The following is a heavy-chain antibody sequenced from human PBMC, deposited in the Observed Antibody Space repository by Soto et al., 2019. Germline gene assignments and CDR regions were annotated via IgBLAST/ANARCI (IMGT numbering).Heavy chain of an antibody. CDR3: AREGYGRGYRGYDAPNDY. J-gene: IGHJ4*02. V-gene: IGHV1-69*01. Sequence: QVQLVQSGAEVKKPGSSVKVSCKASGGTFSSYAISWVRQAPGQGLEWMGGIIPIFGTANYAQKFQGRVTITADESTSTAYMELSSLRSEDTAVYYCAREGYGRGYRGYDAPNDYWGQGTLVTVSS. D-gene: IGHD5-12*01. CDR1: GGTFSSYA. CDR2: IIPIFGTA.